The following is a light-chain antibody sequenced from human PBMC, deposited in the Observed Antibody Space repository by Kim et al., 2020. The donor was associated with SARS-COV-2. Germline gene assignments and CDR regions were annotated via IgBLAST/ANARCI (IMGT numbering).Light chain of an antibody. V-gene: IGKV1-39*01. J-gene: IGKJ1*01. CDR2: AAY. CDR1: QSISSY. Sequence: DIQMTQSPSSLSASVGDRVTITCRASQSISSYLNWYQQKPEKAPKLLIYAAYSLQSGVPSRFSGSGSGTDFTLTISSLQPEDFATYYCQQSYSTPRMFGQGTKVDIK. CDR3: QQSYSTPRM.